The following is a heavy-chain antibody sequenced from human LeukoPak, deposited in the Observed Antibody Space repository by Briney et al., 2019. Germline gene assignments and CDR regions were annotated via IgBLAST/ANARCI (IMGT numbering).Heavy chain of an antibody. Sequence: GGSLRLSCAASGFTFSTYAMSWARQAPGKGLEWVTTISGGGDKQYADSVKGRFTISRDNSKNTLYLQMNSLRAEDTAVYYCAKDEGSSSWYYFDYWGQGTLVTVSS. CDR1: GFTFSTYA. J-gene: IGHJ4*02. D-gene: IGHD6-13*01. CDR2: ISGGGDK. V-gene: IGHV3-23*01. CDR3: AKDEGSSSWYYFDY.